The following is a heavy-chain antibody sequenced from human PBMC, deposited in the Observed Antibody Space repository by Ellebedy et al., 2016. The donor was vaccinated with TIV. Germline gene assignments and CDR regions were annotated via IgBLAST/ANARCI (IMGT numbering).Heavy chain of an antibody. CDR2: ISGSGGST. Sequence: GESLKISXAASGFTFSSYAMSWVRQAPGKGLEWVSAISGSGGSTYYADSVKGRFTISRDNSKNTLYLQMNSLRAEDTAVYYCARARAEFDYWGQGTLVTVSS. D-gene: IGHD3-10*01. CDR3: ARARAEFDY. J-gene: IGHJ4*02. V-gene: IGHV3-23*01. CDR1: GFTFSSYA.